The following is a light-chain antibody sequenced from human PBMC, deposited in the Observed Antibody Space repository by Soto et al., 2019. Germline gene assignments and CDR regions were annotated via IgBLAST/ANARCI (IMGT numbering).Light chain of an antibody. CDR1: QSVFYNSNNKNY. CDR3: QQYYTTPWT. V-gene: IGKV4-1*01. J-gene: IGKJ1*01. Sequence: DIVMTQSPDSLAVSLGERATINCKSSQSVFYNSNNKNYLAWYQQKPGQPPKLLIYWASTRESGVPDRFSGSGSETDFTLSISSLQAEDVAVYYCQQYYTTPWTFDQGTKVEIK. CDR2: WAS.